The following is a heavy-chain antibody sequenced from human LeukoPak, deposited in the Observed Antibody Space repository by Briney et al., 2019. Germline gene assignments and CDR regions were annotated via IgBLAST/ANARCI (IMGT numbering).Heavy chain of an antibody. V-gene: IGHV3-48*03. Sequence: PGGSLRLSCAASGFTFSSYEMNWVRQAPGKGLEWVSYISISGSTIYNADSVKGRFTISRDNAKTSLYLQMNSLRVEDTAVYYCAMGGAFFNYWGQGILVTVSS. CDR2: ISISGSTI. J-gene: IGHJ4*02. D-gene: IGHD1-26*01. CDR1: GFTFSSYE. CDR3: AMGGAFFNY.